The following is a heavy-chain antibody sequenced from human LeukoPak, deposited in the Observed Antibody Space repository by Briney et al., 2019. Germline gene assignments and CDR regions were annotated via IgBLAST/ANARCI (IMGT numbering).Heavy chain of an antibody. CDR1: GFTLSSHW. CDR3: ARSGSYYYDSSGPYDY. V-gene: IGHV3-7*01. D-gene: IGHD3-22*01. J-gene: IGHJ4*02. Sequence: PGGSLRLSCVASGFTLSSHWMSWVRQAPGKGLEWVANINQDGSAKYFVDSVKGRFTISRDNSKNTLYLQMNSLRAEDTAVYYCARSGSYYYDSSGPYDYWGQGTLVTVSS. CDR2: INQDGSAK.